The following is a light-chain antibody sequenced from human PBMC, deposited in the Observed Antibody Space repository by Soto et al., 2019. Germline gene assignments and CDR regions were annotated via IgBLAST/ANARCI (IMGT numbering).Light chain of an antibody. CDR2: AAS. CDR1: QGIKKY. Sequence: DIQMTQSPSSLSASVGDRVTITCRASQGIKKYVAWYQQKPGKVPKLLIYAASSLQSGVPSRFSGSGSGTDFTLTISSLQPEDVATYYCQKYDTVPWAFGQGTKVDIK. V-gene: IGKV1-27*01. J-gene: IGKJ1*01. CDR3: QKYDTVPWA.